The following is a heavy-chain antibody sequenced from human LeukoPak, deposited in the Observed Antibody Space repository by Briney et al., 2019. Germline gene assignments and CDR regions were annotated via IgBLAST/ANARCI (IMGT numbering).Heavy chain of an antibody. D-gene: IGHD3-3*01. CDR3: ARGTVFGVATNWFDP. CDR2: FYTSGST. CDR1: GGSIYSIY. J-gene: IGHJ5*02. V-gene: IGHV4-4*07. Sequence: SETLSLTCTVSGGSIYSIYWTWIRQPAGKGLEWIGRFYTSGSTNYNPSLKSRVTMSVDTSKKQISLKLNSVTAADTAVYYCARGTVFGVATNWFDPWGQGTLVTVSS.